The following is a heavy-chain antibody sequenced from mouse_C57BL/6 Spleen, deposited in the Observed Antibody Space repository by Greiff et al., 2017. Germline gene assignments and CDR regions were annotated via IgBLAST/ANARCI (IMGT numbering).Heavy chain of an antibody. CDR1: GYTFTSYW. Sequence: QVQLQQPGAELVRPGSSVKLSCKASGYTFTSYWMDWVKQRPGQGLEWIGNIYPSDSETHYNQKFKDKATLTVDKSSSTAYMQLSSLTSEDSAVYYCAREGYLPMAMDYWGQGTSVTVSS. D-gene: IGHD5-1*01. CDR2: IYPSDSET. CDR3: AREGYLPMAMDY. V-gene: IGHV1-61*01. J-gene: IGHJ4*01.